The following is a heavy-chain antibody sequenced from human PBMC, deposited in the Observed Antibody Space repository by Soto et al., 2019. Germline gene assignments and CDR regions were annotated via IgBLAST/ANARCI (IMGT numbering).Heavy chain of an antibody. CDR3: ARRAGGNDFRSGYPHRYYYYYMDV. Sequence: SETLSLTCAVYGGSFSGYYWSWIRQPPGKGLEWIGEINHSGSTNYNPSLKSRVTISVDTSKNQFSLKLSSVTAADTAVYYCARRAGGNDFRSGYPHRYYYYYMDVWGKGTTVTVSS. CDR2: INHSGST. J-gene: IGHJ6*03. CDR1: GGSFSGYY. D-gene: IGHD3-3*01. V-gene: IGHV4-34*01.